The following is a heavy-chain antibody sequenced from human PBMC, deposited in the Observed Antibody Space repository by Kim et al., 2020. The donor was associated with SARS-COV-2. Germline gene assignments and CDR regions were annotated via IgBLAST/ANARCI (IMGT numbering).Heavy chain of an antibody. V-gene: IGHV4-39*01. CDR2: IYYSGST. J-gene: IGHJ4*02. D-gene: IGHD3-10*01. Sequence: SETLSLTCTVSGGSISSSSYYWGWIRQPPGKGLEWIGSIYYSGSTYYNPSLKSRVTISVDTSKNQFSLKLSSVTAADTAVYYCARLTWNDYYGSGTIDYWGQGTLVTVSS. CDR3: ARLTWNDYYGSGTIDY. CDR1: GGSISSSSYY.